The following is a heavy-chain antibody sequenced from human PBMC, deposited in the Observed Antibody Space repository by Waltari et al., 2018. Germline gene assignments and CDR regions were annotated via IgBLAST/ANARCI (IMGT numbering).Heavy chain of an antibody. CDR2: IRSKIYGGTA. J-gene: IGHJ6*02. D-gene: IGHD3-16*01. Sequence: EVQLVESGGGLVQPGLSLRLSCTTSGFTFGAHALIWFRQAPGKGLEWVGFIRSKIYGGTADYAASVKGRFTVSRDDSKSIAYLQMDSLKTEDTAVYYCSRVSASGDGMDVWGQGTTVTVSS. V-gene: IGHV3-49*03. CDR3: SRVSASGDGMDV. CDR1: GFTFGAHA.